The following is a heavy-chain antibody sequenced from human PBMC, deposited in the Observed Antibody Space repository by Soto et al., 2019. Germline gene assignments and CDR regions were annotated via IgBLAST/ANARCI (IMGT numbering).Heavy chain of an antibody. Sequence: PGGSLRLSCAPSGFTVSRNYMSWVRQAPGKGREWVAAMYSGGSKYYADSVKGRFTISRDNSTDTLYLQMNSLRAEDTAVYYCARDYPYYYYYMDVWGKGTLVTVSS. J-gene: IGHJ6*03. CDR2: MYSGGSK. CDR3: ARDYPYYYYYMDV. CDR1: GFTVSRNY. V-gene: IGHV3-66*01.